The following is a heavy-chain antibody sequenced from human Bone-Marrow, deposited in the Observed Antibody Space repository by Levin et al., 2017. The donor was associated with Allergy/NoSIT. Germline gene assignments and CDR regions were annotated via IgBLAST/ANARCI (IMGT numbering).Heavy chain of an antibody. CDR1: GFTFSSYA. Sequence: GESLKISCAASGFTFSSYAMSWVRQAPGKGLEWVSAISGSGGSTYYADSVKGRFTISRDNSKNTLYLQMNSLRAEDTAVYYCAKAPGGHYYYYMDVWGKGTTVTVSS. J-gene: IGHJ6*03. CDR3: AKAPGGHYYYYMDV. V-gene: IGHV3-23*01. D-gene: IGHD3-10*01. CDR2: ISGSGGST.